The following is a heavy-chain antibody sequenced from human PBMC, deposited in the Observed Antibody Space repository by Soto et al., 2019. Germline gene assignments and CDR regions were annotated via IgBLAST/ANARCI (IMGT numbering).Heavy chain of an antibody. CDR1: AYTFTNYW. V-gene: IGHV5-51*01. CDR2: IYPGDSDT. D-gene: IGHD3-16*01. CDR3: ARRGRGIGGYYYGMDV. J-gene: IGHJ6*02. Sequence: PVEALKISSTGSAYTFTNYWLAWVRQMPRKGLEWMGIIYPGDSDTRYSPSFQGQVTISADKSISTAYLQWSSLKASDTAMYYCARRGRGIGGYYYGMDVWGQGTTVTVSS.